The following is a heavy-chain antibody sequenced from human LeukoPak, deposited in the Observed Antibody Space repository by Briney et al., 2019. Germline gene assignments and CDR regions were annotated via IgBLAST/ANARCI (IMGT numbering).Heavy chain of an antibody. V-gene: IGHV3-30*18. J-gene: IGHJ4*02. D-gene: IGHD3-22*01. CDR2: ISYDGSNK. CDR3: SKDPWQSGHYYDSSGQFDY. CDR1: GFTFSIYG. Sequence: GRSLRLSCAASGFTFSIYGMHWVRQAPGKGLEWVAFISYDGSNKYYADPVKGRFTISRDHSKNTLYLQVNSLRAEDTALYLCSKDPWQSGHYYDSSGQFDYWGQGTLVTVSS.